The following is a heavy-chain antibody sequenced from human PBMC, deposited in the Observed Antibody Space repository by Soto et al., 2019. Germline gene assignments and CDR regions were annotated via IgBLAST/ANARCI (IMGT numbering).Heavy chain of an antibody. CDR3: AREFPSVIITIFGVADPRSRNYGMDV. D-gene: IGHD3-3*01. CDR1: GFTFSSYS. CDR2: ISSSSSTI. J-gene: IGHJ6*02. V-gene: IGHV3-48*02. Sequence: LRLSCAASGFTFSSYSMNGVRQAPGKGLEWVSYISSSSSTIYYADSVKGRFTISRDNAKNSLYLQMNSLRDEDTAVYYCAREFPSVIITIFGVADPRSRNYGMDVWCQGTTVTVSS.